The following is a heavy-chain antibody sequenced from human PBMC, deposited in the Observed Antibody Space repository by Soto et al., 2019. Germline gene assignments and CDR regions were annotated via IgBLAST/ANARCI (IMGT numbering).Heavy chain of an antibody. CDR1: GGTFSSYA. CDR2: IIPIFGTA. V-gene: IGHV1-69*01. D-gene: IGHD3-22*01. J-gene: IGHJ4*02. Sequence: QVQLVQSGAEVKKPGSSVKVSSNASGGTFSSYAISWVRQAPGQGLEWMGGIIPIFGTANYAQKFQGRVTITADESTSTAYMELSSLRSEDTAVYYCAREDYYDSSGYYYVPSFDYWGQGTLVTVSS. CDR3: AREDYYDSSGYYYVPSFDY.